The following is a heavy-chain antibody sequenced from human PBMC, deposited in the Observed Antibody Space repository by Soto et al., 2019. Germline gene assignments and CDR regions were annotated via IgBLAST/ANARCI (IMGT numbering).Heavy chain of an antibody. CDR1: GFTFSSVA. V-gene: IGHV3-23*01. CDR2: IGSGGDGI. J-gene: IGHJ5*02. CDR3: ATYGQHLMVS. D-gene: IGHD2-8*01. Sequence: PGGSLRLSCAASGFTFSSVAMKWVRQAPGKGLEWVSVIGSGGDGIHYADSVEGRFTISRDNSKNTVNLQMNSLRAEDTAVYYCATYGQHLMVSWGQGTLVXVSS.